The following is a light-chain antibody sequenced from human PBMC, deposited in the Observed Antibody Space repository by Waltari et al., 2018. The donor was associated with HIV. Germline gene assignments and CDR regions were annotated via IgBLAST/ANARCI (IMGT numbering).Light chain of an antibody. V-gene: IGLV7-46*01. CDR2: DTR. J-gene: IGLJ3*02. Sequence: QAVVTQEPSLTVSPGGTVTLTCVSSTGAVTSGHYPYWFQQKPGPAPRTLIYDTRKKNSWTPARFSGSLLGDKAALTLSGAQPEDEAEYSCLLSYSGGRRVFGGGTKLTVL. CDR1: TGAVTSGHY. CDR3: LLSYSGGRRV.